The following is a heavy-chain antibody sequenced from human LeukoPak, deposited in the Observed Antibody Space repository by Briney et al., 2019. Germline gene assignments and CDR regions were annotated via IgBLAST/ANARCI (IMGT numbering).Heavy chain of an antibody. CDR1: GFTFSSYW. V-gene: IGHV3-11*01. CDR3: ARAYCSSTSCYGANWGY. Sequence: GGSLRLSCAASGFTFSSYWMSWIRRAPGKGLEWVSYISSSGSTIYYADSVKGRFTISRDNAKNSLYLQMNSLRAEDTAVYYCARAYCSSTSCYGANWGYWGQGTLVTVSS. D-gene: IGHD2-2*01. J-gene: IGHJ4*02. CDR2: ISSSGSTI.